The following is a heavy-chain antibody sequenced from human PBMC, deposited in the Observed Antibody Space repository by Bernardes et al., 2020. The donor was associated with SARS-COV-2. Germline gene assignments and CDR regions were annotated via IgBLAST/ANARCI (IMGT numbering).Heavy chain of an antibody. D-gene: IGHD3-10*01. CDR2: INPNSGGT. CDR1: GYTFTGYY. CDR3: ARGDPKSLLWFGEVGDYGMDV. V-gene: IGHV1-2*04. J-gene: IGHJ6*02. Sequence: ASVKVSCKASGYTFTGYYMHWVRQAPGQGLEWMGWINPNSGGTNYAQKFQGWVTMTRDTSISTAYMELSRLRSDDTAVYYCARGDPKSLLWFGEVGDYGMDVWGQGTTVTVSS.